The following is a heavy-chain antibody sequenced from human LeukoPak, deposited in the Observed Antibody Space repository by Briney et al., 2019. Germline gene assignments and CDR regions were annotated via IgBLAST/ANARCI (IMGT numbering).Heavy chain of an antibody. Sequence: GGSLRLSCAACGFTLSGHWMSWVRQAPGKGLEWVANINQGGSDKYYVDSVKGRFTISGDNANNLLYLQMNSLRGEDTAVYYCTRDRSRAEDDWGQGTLVTVSS. D-gene: IGHD1-14*01. CDR2: INQGGSDK. V-gene: IGHV3-7*01. J-gene: IGHJ4*02. CDR3: TRDRSRAEDD. CDR1: GFTLSGHW.